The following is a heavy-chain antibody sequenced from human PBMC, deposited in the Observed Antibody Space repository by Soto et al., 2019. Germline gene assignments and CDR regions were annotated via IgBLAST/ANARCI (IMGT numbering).Heavy chain of an antibody. D-gene: IGHD3-3*01. CDR1: GGSVSSGSYY. CDR2: IYYSGST. Sequence: QVQLQESGPGLVKPSETLSLTCTVSGGSVSSGSYYWSWIRQPPGKGLEWIGYIYYSGSTNYNPSLKSRVTISVDTSKNQFSLKLSSVTAADTAVYYCAKDKDWSGVYGMDVWGQGTTVTVSS. V-gene: IGHV4-61*01. J-gene: IGHJ6*02. CDR3: AKDKDWSGVYGMDV.